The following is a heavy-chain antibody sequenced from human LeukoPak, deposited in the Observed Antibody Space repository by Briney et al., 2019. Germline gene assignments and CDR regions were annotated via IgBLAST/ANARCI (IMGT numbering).Heavy chain of an antibody. CDR1: GFTFSDYA. J-gene: IGHJ4*02. D-gene: IGHD3-16*01. Sequence: LGGSLRLSCVASGFTFSDYAMNWVRQAPGKGPEYVSTISGSGNGFSIYYADSVKGRFTISRDDSKSILYLQMNGLRSEDTAVYYCVKDFGRVRGTPDSWGQGTLVTVSS. CDR3: VKDFGRVRGTPDS. V-gene: IGHV3-64D*06. CDR2: ISGSGNGFSI.